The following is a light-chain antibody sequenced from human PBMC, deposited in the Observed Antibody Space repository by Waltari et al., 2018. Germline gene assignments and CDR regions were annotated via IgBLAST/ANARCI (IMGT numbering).Light chain of an antibody. Sequence: QSVLTQPPSVSGAPGQRVTISCTGSSSNIRAGFAVHWYQQLPGTAPKLLIYGNNNRPSGVPDRFSGSKSGTSASLAITGLQADDEADYHCQSYDSSLSWVFGGGTKLTVL. CDR1: SSNIRAGFA. CDR3: QSYDSSLSWV. J-gene: IGLJ3*02. V-gene: IGLV1-40*01. CDR2: GNN.